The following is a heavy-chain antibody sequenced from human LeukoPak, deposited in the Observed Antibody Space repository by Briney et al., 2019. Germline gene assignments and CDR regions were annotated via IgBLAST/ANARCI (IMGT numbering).Heavy chain of an antibody. CDR3: ARDLVVTATY. V-gene: IGHV3-74*01. J-gene: IGHJ4*02. Sequence: QTGGSLRLSCAASGFTFSDYWMHWVRQAPGKGLEWVSRINSDGSITTDADSVKGRFTISRDNAKNTLYLQMNSLRAEDTGVYYCARDLVVTATYWGPGTLVTVSS. D-gene: IGHD2-21*02. CDR1: GFTFSDYW. CDR2: INSDGSIT.